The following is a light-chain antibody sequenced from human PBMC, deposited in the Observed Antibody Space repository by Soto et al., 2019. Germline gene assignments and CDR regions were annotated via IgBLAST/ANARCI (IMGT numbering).Light chain of an antibody. J-gene: IGLJ1*01. Sequence: QSVLTQPASVSGSPGQSITISCTGTSSDVGGYNYVSWYQQHPGKAPKFMIYDVSNRPSGVSNRLSGSKSGNTASLTIFGLQADDEADYYCSSYTTSNTRQIVFGTGTKVTV. V-gene: IGLV2-14*01. CDR3: SSYTTSNTRQIV. CDR1: SSDVGGYNY. CDR2: DVS.